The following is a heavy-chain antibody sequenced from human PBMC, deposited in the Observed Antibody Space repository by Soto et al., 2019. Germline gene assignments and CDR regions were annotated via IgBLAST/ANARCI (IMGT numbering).Heavy chain of an antibody. J-gene: IGHJ6*02. CDR1: GFTFSGSG. D-gene: IGHD2-2*01. CDR3: TRHSNRYYYYGMDV. V-gene: IGHV3-73*01. CDR2: IRSKANRYAT. Sequence: GGSLRLSCAASGFTFSGSGMHWVRQASGKGLEWVGRIRSKANRYATAYAASVKGRFTISRDDSKNTAYLQMNSLKTEDTAVYYCTRHSNRYYYYGMDVWGQGTPMTV.